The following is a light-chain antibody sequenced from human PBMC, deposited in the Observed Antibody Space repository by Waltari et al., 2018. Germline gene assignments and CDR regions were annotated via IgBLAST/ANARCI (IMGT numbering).Light chain of an antibody. CDR1: SSDIGGYNY. Sequence: QSALTPPPSASGSPGQSVTIPCTGTSSDIGGYNYVSWYQQHPGKVPKLMIYEVTKRPSGVPDRFSGSKSGNTASLTVSGLQAEDEADYYCCSYVGSNNDVFGGGTKLTVL. V-gene: IGLV2-8*01. CDR2: EVT. J-gene: IGLJ3*02. CDR3: CSYVGSNNDV.